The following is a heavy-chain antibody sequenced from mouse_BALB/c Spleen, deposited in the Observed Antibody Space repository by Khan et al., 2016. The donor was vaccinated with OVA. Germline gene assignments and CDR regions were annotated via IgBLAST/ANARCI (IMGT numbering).Heavy chain of an antibody. V-gene: IGHV5-9-3*01. CDR1: GFTFSSYA. CDR3: ARPPITTVVATSYWFFDV. Sequence: EVQLVESGGGLVKPGGSLKLSCAASGFTFSSYAMSWVRQTPEKRLEWVATISSGGTYTYYPATLKGRFTMSRDNAKNTLYLQMSSLRSEDTAMYDCARPPITTVVATSYWFFDVWGAGTTVTVST. D-gene: IGHD1-1*01. CDR2: ISSGGTYT. J-gene: IGHJ1*01.